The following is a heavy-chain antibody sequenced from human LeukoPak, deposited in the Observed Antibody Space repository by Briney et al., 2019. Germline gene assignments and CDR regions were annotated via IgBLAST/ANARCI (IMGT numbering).Heavy chain of an antibody. CDR1: GLTFSSYG. V-gene: IGHV3-23*01. D-gene: IGHD2/OR15-2a*01. CDR3: ARDFYDGFALDY. Sequence: TGGSLRLSCAASGLTFSSYGMSWVRQAPGRGLEWVSAISTTGGTTYYADSVRGRFTISRDNSRNTLYLQMNSLRAEDTGVYYCARDFYDGFALDYWGQGTLVTVSS. J-gene: IGHJ4*02. CDR2: ISTTGGTT.